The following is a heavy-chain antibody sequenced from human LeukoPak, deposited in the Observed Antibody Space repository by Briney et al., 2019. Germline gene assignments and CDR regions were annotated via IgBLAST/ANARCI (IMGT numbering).Heavy chain of an antibody. Sequence: GGSLRLSCAASGFTFSSYAMSWVRQAPGKGLEWVSGISGSGDNTYYADSVKGRFTISRDNSKNTLYVQVNSLGTEDTAVYYCARGRSNYYGMDVWGQGTTVTVSS. J-gene: IGHJ6*02. CDR3: ARGRSNYYGMDV. CDR2: ISGSGDNT. CDR1: GFTFSSYA. V-gene: IGHV3-23*01. D-gene: IGHD1-26*01.